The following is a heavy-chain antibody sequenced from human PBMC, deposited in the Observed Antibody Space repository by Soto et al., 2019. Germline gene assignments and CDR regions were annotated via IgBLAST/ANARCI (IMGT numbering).Heavy chain of an antibody. Sequence: QVQLVESGGGVVQPGRSLRLSCAASGFTFSSYGMHWVRQAPGKGLEWVAVIWYDGSNKYYADSVKGRFTISRDNSKNTLYLHMNSLRAEDTAVYYCARDRSGGGSCHDYWGQGTLVTVSS. V-gene: IGHV3-33*01. CDR3: ARDRSGGGSCHDY. J-gene: IGHJ4*02. CDR2: IWYDGSNK. CDR1: GFTFSSYG. D-gene: IGHD2-15*01.